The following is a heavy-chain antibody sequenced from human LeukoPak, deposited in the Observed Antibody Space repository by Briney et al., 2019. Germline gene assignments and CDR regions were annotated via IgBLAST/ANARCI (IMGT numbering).Heavy chain of an antibody. J-gene: IGHJ4*02. Sequence: ASVKVSCKASGYTFTNYYIHWVRQAPGHGLEWMGISNPSGDSTNYALKFQGRVTMTRDTSTSTVYMDLSSLRSEDTAVYYCARWTTTFLDYWGQGTLVTVSS. V-gene: IGHV1-46*01. D-gene: IGHD1-1*01. CDR1: GYTFTNYY. CDR2: SNPSGDST. CDR3: ARWTTTFLDY.